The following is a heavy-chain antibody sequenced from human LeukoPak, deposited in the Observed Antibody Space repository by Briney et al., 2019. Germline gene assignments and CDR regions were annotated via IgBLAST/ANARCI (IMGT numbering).Heavy chain of an antibody. CDR2: INPNSGGT. CDR3: ARPNFKYCSSTSCYTPAFDY. CDR1: GYTFTGYY. V-gene: IGHV1-2*06. Sequence: GASVKVSCKASGYTFTGYYMHWVRQAPGQGLEWMGRINPNSGGTNYAQKFQGRVTMTRDTSISTAYMELSSLRSEDTAVYYCARPNFKYCSSTSCYTPAFDYWGQGTLVTVSS. J-gene: IGHJ4*02. D-gene: IGHD2-2*02.